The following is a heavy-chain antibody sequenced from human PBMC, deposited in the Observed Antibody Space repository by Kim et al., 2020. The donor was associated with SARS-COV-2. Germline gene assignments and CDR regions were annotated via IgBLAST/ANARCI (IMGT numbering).Heavy chain of an antibody. J-gene: IGHJ6*02. D-gene: IGHD3-22*01. V-gene: IGHV1-46*01. CDR2: INPSGGST. Sequence: ASVKVSCKASGYTFTSYYMHWVRQAPGQGLEWMGIINPSGGSTSYAQKFQGRVTMTRDTSTSTVYMELSSLRSEDTAVYYCARDLRVITMIVVVITTSFAWDYGMDVWGQGTTVTVSS. CDR3: ARDLRVITMIVVVITTSFAWDYGMDV. CDR1: GYTFTSYY.